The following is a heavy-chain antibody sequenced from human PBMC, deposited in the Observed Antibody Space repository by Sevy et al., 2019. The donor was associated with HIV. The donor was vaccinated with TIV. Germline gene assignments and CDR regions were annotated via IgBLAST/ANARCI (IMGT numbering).Heavy chain of an antibody. D-gene: IGHD2-8*01. CDR2: LSFGCGEI. CDR1: GFTFSKYS. Sequence: GGSLRLSCAASGFTFSKYSMSWVRQPPGKGLEWVSTLSFGCGEINYADSVKGRFTISRDNSKSSVYLQMNNLRPEDTAVYYCAGEGCTKPHDYWGQGTLVTVPS. V-gene: IGHV3-23*01. CDR3: AGEGCTKPHDY. J-gene: IGHJ4*02.